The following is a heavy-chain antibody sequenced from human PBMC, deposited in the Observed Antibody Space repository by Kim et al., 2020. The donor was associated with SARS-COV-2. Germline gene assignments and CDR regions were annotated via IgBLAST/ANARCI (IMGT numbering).Heavy chain of an antibody. J-gene: IGHJ4*02. CDR1: GFTFSSYA. V-gene: IGHV3-30*04. CDR2: ISYDGSNK. D-gene: IGHD2-15*01. CDR3: ARGSRDLVVVAAH. Sequence: GGSLRLSCAASGFTFSSYAMHWVRQAPGKGLEWVAVISYDGSNKYYADSVKGRFTISRANSKNTLYLQMNSLRAEDTAVYYCARGSRDLVVVAAHWGQGT.